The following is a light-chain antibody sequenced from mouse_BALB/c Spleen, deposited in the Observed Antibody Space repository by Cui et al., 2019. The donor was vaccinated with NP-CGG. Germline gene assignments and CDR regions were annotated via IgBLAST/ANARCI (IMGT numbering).Light chain of an antibody. Sequence: EIVPTKSPALMAASPGETVPIPCSVISSIRSSYLHWYQQNSGISPKPWIYGTSNLASGVPARFSGSGSGTSYSLTISSMEAEDAATYYCQQWSSSPLTFGAGTKLELK. V-gene: IGKV4-53*01. CDR3: QQWSSSPLT. CDR2: GTS. CDR1: SSIRSSY. J-gene: IGKJ5*01.